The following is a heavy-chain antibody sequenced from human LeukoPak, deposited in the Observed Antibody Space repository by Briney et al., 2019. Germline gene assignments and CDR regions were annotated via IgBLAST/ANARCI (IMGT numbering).Heavy chain of an antibody. Sequence: SETLSLTCSVSGGSISGYYWSWIRQPAGKGLEWIGRMYTSGGAYYKPSLRSRVTMSVDTSKNQISLKLSSVTAADTAVYYCARLRLRYTRNGDSSSYEVFDIWGQGTVVTVSS. CDR3: ARLRLRYTRNGDSSSYEVFDI. J-gene: IGHJ3*02. D-gene: IGHD2-21*01. CDR1: GGSISGYY. V-gene: IGHV4-4*07. CDR2: MYTSGGA.